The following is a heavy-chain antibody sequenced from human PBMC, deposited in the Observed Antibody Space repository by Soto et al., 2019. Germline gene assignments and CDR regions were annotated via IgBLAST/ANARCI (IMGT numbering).Heavy chain of an antibody. Sequence: ESGGGVVQPGGSLRLSCAASRFTFRNHAMHWVRQAPGKGLECLAVIAHDGSNAFYRDSVKGRFTVSRDNSKNTLYLYMNSLRSEDTGVYYCARGDREDILVVVGARPGEYGTDIWGQGTTVIVSS. CDR3: ARGDREDILVVVGARPGEYGTDI. CDR2: IAHDGSNA. J-gene: IGHJ6*02. D-gene: IGHD2-15*01. V-gene: IGHV3-30-3*01. CDR1: RFTFRNHA.